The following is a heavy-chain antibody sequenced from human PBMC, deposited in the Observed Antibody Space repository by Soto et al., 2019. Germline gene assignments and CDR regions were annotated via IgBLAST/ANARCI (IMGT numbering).Heavy chain of an antibody. CDR3: ARWHCSSTSCRSNAFDI. Sequence: QVQVVQSGAEVKKPGASVKVSCKASGYTFINYGISWVRQAPGQGLEWMGWISPYNEYTNYAQKLQGRVTMTTDTSTSTAYMELRSLRSDDTAVYYCARWHCSSTSCRSNAFDIWGQGTMVTVSS. CDR1: GYTFINYG. CDR2: ISPYNEYT. V-gene: IGHV1-18*01. D-gene: IGHD2-2*01. J-gene: IGHJ3*02.